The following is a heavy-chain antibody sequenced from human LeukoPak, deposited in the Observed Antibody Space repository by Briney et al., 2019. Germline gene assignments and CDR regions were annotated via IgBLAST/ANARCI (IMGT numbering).Heavy chain of an antibody. Sequence: GGSLRLSCAASGFTFSTYSMNWVRQAPGKGLEWVSILYSGGDIYYADSVKGRFTISRDNSRNMVYLQMSSLRAEDTAVYYCARTRGSHPSPFDSWGQGTLDTVSS. CDR2: LYSGGDI. CDR1: GFTFSTYS. V-gene: IGHV3-53*01. CDR3: ARTRGSHPSPFDS. D-gene: IGHD3-10*01. J-gene: IGHJ4*02.